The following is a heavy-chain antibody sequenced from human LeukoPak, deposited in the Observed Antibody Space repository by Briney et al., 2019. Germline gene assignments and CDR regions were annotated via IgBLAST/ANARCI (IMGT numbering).Heavy chain of an antibody. CDR1: GFTFSSYW. Sequence: GGSLRLSCAASGFTFSSYWMDWVRHAPGKGLVWVSRIASDGSSTTYADSVKGRFSISRDNAKNTLYLQMNSLRVEDTAVYYCARGRPHGNDYWGQGTLVTVSS. D-gene: IGHD4-23*01. V-gene: IGHV3-74*01. CDR3: ARGRPHGNDY. CDR2: IASDGSST. J-gene: IGHJ4*02.